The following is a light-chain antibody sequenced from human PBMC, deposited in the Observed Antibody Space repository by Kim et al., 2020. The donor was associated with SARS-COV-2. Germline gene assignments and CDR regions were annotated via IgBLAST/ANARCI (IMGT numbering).Light chain of an antibody. CDR3: QQYDSHPYT. Sequence: DIQMTQSPSSLSASVGDRVTITCRASQSISSYLNWYQQKPGKAPKLLIYAASSLQSGVPSRFSGRGSGTEFTLTINSLQPDDFATYSCQQYDSHPYTFGQGTKLEI. V-gene: IGKV1-39*01. J-gene: IGKJ2*01. CDR2: AAS. CDR1: QSISSY.